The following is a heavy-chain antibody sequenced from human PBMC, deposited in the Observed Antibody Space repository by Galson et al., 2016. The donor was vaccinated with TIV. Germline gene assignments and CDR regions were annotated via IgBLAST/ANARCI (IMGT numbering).Heavy chain of an antibody. CDR2: IIPIFRTS. V-gene: IGHV1-69*13. Sequence: SVKVSCKASGGTFNKYAISWVRQAPGQGLEWMGGIIPIFRTSRYAQKFQGRVTITADEYMRTVDMELSSLRSEDTAVYYCVRGMGAATYYQHGMDVWGQGTTVTVSS. CDR3: VRGMGAATYYQHGMDV. J-gene: IGHJ6*02. D-gene: IGHD1-26*01. CDR1: GGTFNKYA.